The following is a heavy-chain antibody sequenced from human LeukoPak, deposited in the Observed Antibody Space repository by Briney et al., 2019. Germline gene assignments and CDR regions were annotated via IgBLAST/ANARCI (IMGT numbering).Heavy chain of an antibody. CDR2: IRQDGSEK. CDR3: ARDGTAAGLYFDL. V-gene: IGHV3-7*01. J-gene: IGHJ4*01. Sequence: GGSLRLSCEFSGFTFTDYWMNWVRQAPGKGPEWVASIRQDGSEKTYVDSVKGRFTISRDNTKNSLSLQLNGLRAEDTAVYYCARDGTAAGLYFDLWGQGTLVTVSS. CDR1: GFTFTDYW. D-gene: IGHD6-13*01.